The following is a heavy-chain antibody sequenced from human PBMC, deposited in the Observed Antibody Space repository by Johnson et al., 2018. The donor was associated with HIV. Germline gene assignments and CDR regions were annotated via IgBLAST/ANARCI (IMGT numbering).Heavy chain of an antibody. CDR2: ISFDGSNK. D-gene: IGHD5-12*01. Sequence: QVQLVESGGGVVQPGRSLRLSCEASGFTFSSYDMHWVRQAPGKGLVWVAVISFDGSNKFYADSVKGRFTISRDNSKNTLYLQMNSLRAEDTSVYFCASGDDDGFWGQGTKVTVSS. CDR1: GFTFSSYD. V-gene: IGHV3-30*14. CDR3: ASGDDDGF. J-gene: IGHJ3*01.